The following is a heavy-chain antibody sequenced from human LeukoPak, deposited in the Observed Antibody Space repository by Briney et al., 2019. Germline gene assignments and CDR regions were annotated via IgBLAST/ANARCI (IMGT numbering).Heavy chain of an antibody. D-gene: IGHD5-18*01. CDR2: ISYDGSNK. J-gene: IGHJ4*02. CDR3: ARALDTAMEHYDY. V-gene: IGHV3-30*03. Sequence: GGSLRLSCAASGFTFSSYGMHWVRQAPGKGLEWVAVISYDGSNKYYADSVKGRFTISRDNSKNTLYLQMNSLRAEDTAVYYCARALDTAMEHYDYWGQGTLVTVSS. CDR1: GFTFSSYG.